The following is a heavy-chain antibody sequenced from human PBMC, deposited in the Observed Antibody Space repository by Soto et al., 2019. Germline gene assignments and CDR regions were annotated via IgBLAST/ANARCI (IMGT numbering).Heavy chain of an antibody. V-gene: IGHV3-53*04. J-gene: IGHJ5*02. Sequence: GGSLRLSCAASGFTVSSNYMSWVRQAPGKGLEWVSVIYSGGSTYYADSVKGRFTISSHNSKNTLYLQMNSLRAEDTAVYYCARNGCYENCFDPWGQGTLVTVSS. CDR1: GFTVSSNY. CDR2: IYSGGST. D-gene: IGHD2-2*01. CDR3: ARNGCYENCFDP.